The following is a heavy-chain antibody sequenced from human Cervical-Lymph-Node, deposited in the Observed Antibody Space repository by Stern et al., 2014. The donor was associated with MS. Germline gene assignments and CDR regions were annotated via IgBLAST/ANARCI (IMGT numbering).Heavy chain of an antibody. J-gene: IGHJ4*02. CDR3: VRRGGQQLVHFDY. CDR2: IWHGGHT. Sequence: QVQLQESGPGLVKPSGTLSLTCAVSGDSISNNNWRSWVRQPPGKGLEWIGEIWHGGHTTYNPSLRRRIIMSVDPSKNQLSLNLISVTAADTAVYYCVRRGGQQLVHFDYWGQVILVIVSS. V-gene: IGHV4-4*02. D-gene: IGHD6-13*01. CDR1: GDSISNNNW.